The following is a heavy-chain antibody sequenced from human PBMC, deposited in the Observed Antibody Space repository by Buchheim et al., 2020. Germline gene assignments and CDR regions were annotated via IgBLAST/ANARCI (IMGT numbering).Heavy chain of an antibody. Sequence: QVQLQESGPGLVKPSETLSLTCTVSGGSISSYYWSWIRQPPGKGLEWIGYIYYSGSTNYNPSLKSRVTISVDTSKNQFSLKLSSVTAADTAVYYCARARSDHYELDYWGQGTL. CDR2: IYYSGST. V-gene: IGHV4-59*12. CDR3: ARARSDHYELDY. CDR1: GGSISSYY. D-gene: IGHD4-17*01. J-gene: IGHJ4*02.